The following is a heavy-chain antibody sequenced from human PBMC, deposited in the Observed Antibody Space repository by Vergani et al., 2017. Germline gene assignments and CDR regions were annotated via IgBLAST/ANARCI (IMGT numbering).Heavy chain of an antibody. J-gene: IGHJ4*02. CDR1: GGSFSGYY. V-gene: IGHV4-34*01. CDR2: INHSGST. CDR3: VREERRLLDY. D-gene: IGHD6-25*01. Sequence: QVQLQQWGAGLLKPSETLSLTCAVYGGSFSGYYWSWIRQPPGKGLEWIGEINHSGSTNYNPSLKSRVTISVDTSKNQFSLKLSSVTAADTAVYYCVREERRLLDYWGQGTLVTVSS.